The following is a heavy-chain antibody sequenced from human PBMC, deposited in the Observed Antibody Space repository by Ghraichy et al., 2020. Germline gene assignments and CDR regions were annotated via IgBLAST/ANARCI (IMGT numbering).Heavy chain of an antibody. CDR2: INAHNGYT. Sequence: ASVKVSCKASGYSFTNYGVTWVRQAPVQGLEWLGWINAHNGYTDYAQGVQHRVTMTTDNSTTTAYMELRSRTSHATAVYYGAIASMLRACAKGGVNCFDPWGQGTLVTVSS. CDR1: GYSFTNYG. J-gene: IGHJ5*02. V-gene: IGHV1-18*04. CDR3: AIASMLRACAKGGVNCFDP. D-gene: IGHD3-10*01.